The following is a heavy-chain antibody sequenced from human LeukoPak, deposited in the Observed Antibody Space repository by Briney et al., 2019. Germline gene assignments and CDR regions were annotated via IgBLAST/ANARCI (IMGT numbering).Heavy chain of an antibody. D-gene: IGHD3-22*01. CDR1: GFTFSSYA. CDR2: ISAGGGGT. Sequence: GGSLRLSCAASGFTFSSYAMSWVRQAPGKGLEWVSAISAGGGGTYYAASVKGRFTISRDNSKNTLYLRMNSLRAEDTAVYYCAKGSFFGHGTDYYDSSGYRRYFDYWGQGTLVTVSS. J-gene: IGHJ4*02. CDR3: AKGSFFGHGTDYYDSSGYRRYFDY. V-gene: IGHV3-23*01.